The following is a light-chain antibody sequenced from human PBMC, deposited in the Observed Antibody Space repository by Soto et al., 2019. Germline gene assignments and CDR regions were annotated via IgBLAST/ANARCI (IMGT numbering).Light chain of an antibody. CDR3: QQHGSGPWT. V-gene: IGKV3-20*01. CDR1: QSVSSNN. J-gene: IGKJ1*01. Sequence: EIVLTQSPDTLSLSPGERATLSCRASQSVSSNNLAWYQHKPGQPPRLLIYVASRRATGIPDRFSGSGSGSEFTLTITRLELEDFAVYYCQQHGSGPWTFGQGTKVEIK. CDR2: VAS.